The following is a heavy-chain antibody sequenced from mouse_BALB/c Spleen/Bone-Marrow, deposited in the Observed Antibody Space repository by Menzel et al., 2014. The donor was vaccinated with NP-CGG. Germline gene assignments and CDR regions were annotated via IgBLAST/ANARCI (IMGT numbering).Heavy chain of an antibody. D-gene: IGHD2-14*01. CDR2: INPSSGYT. V-gene: IGHV1-4*01. J-gene: IGHJ4*01. Sequence: LVESGAELARPGASVKMSCKASGYTFTSYTMHWVKQRPGQGLEWIGYINPSSGYTNYNQKFKDKATLTADKSSSTAYTQLSSLTSEDSAVYYCARRYDYAMDYWGQGTSVTVSS. CDR1: GYTFTSYT. CDR3: ARRYDYAMDY.